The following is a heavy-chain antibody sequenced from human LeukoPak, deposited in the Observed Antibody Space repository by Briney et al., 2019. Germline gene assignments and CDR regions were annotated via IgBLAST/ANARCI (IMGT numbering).Heavy chain of an antibody. CDR2: ISGSGGST. J-gene: IGHJ6*04. CDR1: GFTFSSYA. D-gene: IGHD2-2*01. V-gene: IGHV3-23*01. CDR3: AKDRLGEDIVVVPTYYGMDV. Sequence: GGSLRLSCAASGFTFSSYAMSWVRQAPGKGLEWVSAISGSGGSTYYADSVKGRFTISRDNSKNTLYLQMNSLRAEDTAVYYCAKDRLGEDIVVVPTYYGMDVWGKGTTVTVSS.